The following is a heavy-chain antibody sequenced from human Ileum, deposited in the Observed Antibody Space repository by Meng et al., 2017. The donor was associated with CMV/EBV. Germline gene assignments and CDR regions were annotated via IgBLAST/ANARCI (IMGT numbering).Heavy chain of an antibody. D-gene: IGHD3-3*01. Sequence: SETLSLTCAVYGGSFSGYYWSWIRQPPGKGLEWIGEINHSGSTNYNPSLKSRVTISVDTSKNQFSLKLSSVTAADTAVYYCARGSFVLRFLEWSGRYNWFDPWGQGTLVTVSS. J-gene: IGHJ5*02. CDR3: ARGSFVLRFLEWSGRYNWFDP. CDR2: INHSGST. V-gene: IGHV4-34*01. CDR1: GGSFSGYY.